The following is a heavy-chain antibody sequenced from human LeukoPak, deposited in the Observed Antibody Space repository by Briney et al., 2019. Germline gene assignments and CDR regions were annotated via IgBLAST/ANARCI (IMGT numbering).Heavy chain of an antibody. V-gene: IGHV3-30*19. D-gene: IGHD3-3*01. CDR1: GFTFSTHG. J-gene: IGHJ5*02. CDR2: IRYDGTNK. Sequence: GGSLRLSCAASGFTFSTHGIHWVRQAPGKGLEWVALIRYDGTNKYYADSVKGRFTVSRDNSKNTMYLQMNTLRAEDTAVYYCASEYYDFWSGHPAEWFDPWGQGTLVTVSS. CDR3: ASEYYDFWSGHPAEWFDP.